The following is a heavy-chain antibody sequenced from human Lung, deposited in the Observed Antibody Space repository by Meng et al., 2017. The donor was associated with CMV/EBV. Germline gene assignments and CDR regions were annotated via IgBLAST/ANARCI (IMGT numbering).Heavy chain of an antibody. CDR2: IIPILGIA. CDR3: ARGACSSTSCYRYYYYGMDV. J-gene: IGHJ6*02. CDR1: GGTFSSYA. Sequence: SVXVSXXASGGTFSSYAISWVRQAPGQGLEWMGGIIPILGIANYAQKFQGRVTITADKSTSTAYMELSSLRSEDTAVYYCARGACSSTSCYRYYYYGMDVWGQGPTVTVSS. D-gene: IGHD2-2*01. V-gene: IGHV1-69*10.